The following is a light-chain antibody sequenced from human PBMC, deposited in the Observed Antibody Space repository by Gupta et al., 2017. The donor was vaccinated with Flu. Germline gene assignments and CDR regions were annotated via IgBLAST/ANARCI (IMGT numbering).Light chain of an antibody. CDR1: SGNRNHI. Sequence: KVTCTRRSGNRNHIMAGHLQRPGKAPGDVMKLESSGNDNKGSGVPDRFSGSKSGADSVLTISNFKAEDEADYFCETWDINTRLFGGGTKLTVL. CDR2: LESSGND. V-gene: IGLV4-60*03. J-gene: IGLJ3*02. CDR3: ETWDINTRL.